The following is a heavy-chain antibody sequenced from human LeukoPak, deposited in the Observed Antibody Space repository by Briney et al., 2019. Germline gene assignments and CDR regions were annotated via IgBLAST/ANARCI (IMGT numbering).Heavy chain of an antibody. D-gene: IGHD5-18*01. J-gene: IGHJ4*02. CDR1: GDSIGRGSYY. V-gene: IGHV4-61*02. Sequence: SQTLSLTCAVSGDSIGRGSYYWGWVRQPAGKAPEWIGRIFNTGSTSYNPSLKSRVTISVDTSKNQFSLNLRSVTAADTAVYYCARDICGYNYGCFDSWGQGTLVTVSS. CDR2: IFNTGST. CDR3: ARDICGYNYGCFDS.